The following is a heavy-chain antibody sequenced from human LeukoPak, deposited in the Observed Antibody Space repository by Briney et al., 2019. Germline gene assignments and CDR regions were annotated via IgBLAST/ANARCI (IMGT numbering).Heavy chain of an antibody. CDR3: ARDLYDFWSGYYGRFDP. J-gene: IGHJ5*02. D-gene: IGHD3-3*01. CDR1: GYTFTSYG. CDR2: ISAYNGNT. Sequence: GASAKVSCKASGYTFTSYGISWVRQDPGQGLEWMGWISAYNGNTNYAQKLQGRVTMTTDTSTSTAYMELRSLRSDDTAVYYCARDLYDFWSGYYGRFDPWGQGTLVAVSS. V-gene: IGHV1-18*01.